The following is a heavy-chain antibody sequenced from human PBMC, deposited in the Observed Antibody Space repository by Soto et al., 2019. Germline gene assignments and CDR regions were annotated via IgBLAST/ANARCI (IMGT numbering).Heavy chain of an antibody. Sequence: ASVKVSCKASGYTFTSYGISWVRQAPGQGLEWMGWISAYNGNTNYAQKLQGRVTMTTDTSTSTAYMELRSLRSDDTAVYYCARGSGYYYEPYSWFDPWGQGTLVTVSS. J-gene: IGHJ5*02. CDR2: ISAYNGNT. V-gene: IGHV1-18*01. CDR1: GYTFTSYG. D-gene: IGHD3-22*01. CDR3: ARGSGYYYEPYSWFDP.